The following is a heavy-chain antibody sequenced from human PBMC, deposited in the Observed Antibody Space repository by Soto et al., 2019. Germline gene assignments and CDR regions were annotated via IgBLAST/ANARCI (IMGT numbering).Heavy chain of an antibody. CDR1: GYTFTGYY. J-gene: IGHJ4*02. CDR3: ARDRPAYCSGGSCYGPFDY. CDR2: INPNSGGT. D-gene: IGHD2-15*01. V-gene: IGHV1-2*04. Sequence: ASVKVSCKASGYTFTGYYMHWVRQAPGQGLEWMGWINPNSGGTNYAQKFQGWVTMTRDTSISTAYMELSRLRSDDTAVYYCARDRPAYCSGGSCYGPFDYGGQGTLVTVSS.